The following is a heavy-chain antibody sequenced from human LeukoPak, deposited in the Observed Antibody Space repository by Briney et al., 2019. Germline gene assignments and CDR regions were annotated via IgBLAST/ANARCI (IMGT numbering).Heavy chain of an antibody. V-gene: IGHV3-13*01. CDR2: IDTAGDT. CDR1: GFTFSNYD. Sequence: PGGSLRLSCAASGFTFSNYDMHWVRQVPGKGLEWVSAIDTAGDTYYPGSVKGRFTISRENAKNSLYLQMNSLKAEDTAVYYCTTDSTADVGFLEWLFSPRDAFDIWGQGTMVTVSS. J-gene: IGHJ3*02. D-gene: IGHD3-3*02. CDR3: TTDSTADVGFLEWLFSPRDAFDI.